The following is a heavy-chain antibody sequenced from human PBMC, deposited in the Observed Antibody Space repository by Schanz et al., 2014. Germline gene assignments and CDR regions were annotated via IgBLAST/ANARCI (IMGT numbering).Heavy chain of an antibody. Sequence: EVQLLESGGGLVQPGGSLRLSCAASGITFSGYSMNWVRQAPGKGLEWVSSISSGSNYIYYADSMKGRFTISRDNAKNSLYLQMNSLRAEDTAVYYCAKDHAGSDILTALGNWGQGTLVTVSS. D-gene: IGHD3-9*01. CDR2: ISSGSNYI. CDR3: AKDHAGSDILTALGN. V-gene: IGHV3-21*02. CDR1: GITFSGYS. J-gene: IGHJ4*02.